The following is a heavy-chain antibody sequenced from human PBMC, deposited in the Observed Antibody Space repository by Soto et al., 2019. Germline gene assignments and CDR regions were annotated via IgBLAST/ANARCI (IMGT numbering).Heavy chain of an antibody. D-gene: IGHD3-22*01. V-gene: IGHV1-46*01. CDR2: INPNGGST. CDR3: ARADYYHISGYHLDF. J-gene: IGHJ4*02. Sequence: QVQVAQSGAEVKKPGASVKGSCRASGYTFTNFYIHWVRQAPGQGLEWVGMINPNGGSTTYAQKFVVRVAMGRVTSTRTVYMELISLRSEDTAVYYCARADYYHISGYHLDFWGQGTLVTVSA. CDR1: GYTFTNFY.